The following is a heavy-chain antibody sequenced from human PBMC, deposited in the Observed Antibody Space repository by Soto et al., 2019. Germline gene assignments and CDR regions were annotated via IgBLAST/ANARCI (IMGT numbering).Heavy chain of an antibody. CDR1: GFTFSSYG. CDR2: ISYDGSNK. D-gene: IGHD3-3*02. V-gene: IGHV3-30*18. J-gene: IGHJ4*02. Sequence: QVQLVESGGGVVQPGRSLRLSCAASGFTFSSYGMHWVRQAPGKGLEWVAVISYDGSNKYYADSVKGRFTISRDNSKNTLYLQMNSLRAEDTAVYYCAKDLHLAPHWGQGTLVTVSS. CDR3: AKDLHLAPH.